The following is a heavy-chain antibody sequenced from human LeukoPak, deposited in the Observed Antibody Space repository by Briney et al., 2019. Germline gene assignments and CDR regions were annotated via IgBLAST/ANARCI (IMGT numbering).Heavy chain of an antibody. D-gene: IGHD6-6*01. J-gene: IGHJ4*02. CDR2: IIPAFHRK. V-gene: IGHV1-69*01. CDR1: GGTFSSDA. CDR3: ATSEHSSSSPRFDY. Sequence: SVKVSCKASGGTFSSDATSWVRQAPGQGLEWMGHIIPAFHRKVYSQKFQGRVTIIADVSTRTAYMELSNLGFEDTAVYYCATSEHSSSSPRFDYWGQGTPVIVSP.